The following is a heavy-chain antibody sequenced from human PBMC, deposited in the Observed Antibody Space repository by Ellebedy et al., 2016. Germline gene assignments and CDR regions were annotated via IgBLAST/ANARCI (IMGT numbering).Heavy chain of an antibody. J-gene: IGHJ4*02. CDR2: ITGDTGTT. CDR3: VTPGGYVGAFDQ. V-gene: IGHV3-23*01. Sequence: GESLKISCAASGFTLNNYAMTWIRQAAGEGLEWVSAITGDTGTTYYVDSVKGRFIISRDNSKNTLLLQMNSLRVEDTAVYYCVTPGGYVGAFDQWGQGTLVIVSS. D-gene: IGHD6-13*01. CDR1: GFTLNNYA.